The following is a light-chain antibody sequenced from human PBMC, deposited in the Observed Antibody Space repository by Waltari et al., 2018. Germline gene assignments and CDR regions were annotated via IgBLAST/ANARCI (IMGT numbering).Light chain of an antibody. J-gene: IGLJ2*01. CDR2: DVT. Sequence: QSALTQPASVSGSPGQSINISCTGTSSDVGGYNYVSWFQQPPGKAPQLMIYDVTDRPSGVSDRFSGSKSANTASLTISGLQAEDEADYYCSSYTTSSSLVFGGGTKLTVL. CDR1: SSDVGGYNY. CDR3: SSYTTSSSLV. V-gene: IGLV2-14*03.